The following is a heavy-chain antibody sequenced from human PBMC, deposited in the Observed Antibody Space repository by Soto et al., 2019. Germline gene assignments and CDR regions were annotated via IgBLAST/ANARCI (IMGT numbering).Heavy chain of an antibody. D-gene: IGHD4-17*01. V-gene: IGHV4-39*01. CDR3: ARCRSTTVTTIKYYFDY. CDR1: GGSISSSSYY. J-gene: IGHJ4*02. CDR2: IYYSGST. Sequence: QLQLQESGPGLVKPSETLSLTYTVSGGSISSSSYYWGWIRQPPGKGLEWIGSIYYSGSTYYNPSLKSRVTISVDTSKNQFSLKLSSVTAADTAVYYCARCRSTTVTTIKYYFDYWGQGTLVTVSS.